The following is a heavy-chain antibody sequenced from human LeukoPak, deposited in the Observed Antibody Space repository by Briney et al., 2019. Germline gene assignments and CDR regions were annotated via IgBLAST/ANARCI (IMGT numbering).Heavy chain of an antibody. CDR1: GFTFSSYA. V-gene: IGHV3-30-3*01. J-gene: IGHJ4*02. CDR2: ISYDGSNK. Sequence: PGGSLRLSCAASGFTFSSYAMHWVRQAPGKGLEWVAVISYDGSNKYYADSMKGRFTISRDNSKNTLYLQMNSLRAEDTAVYYCARDETIAAAGTFDYWGQGTLVTVSS. CDR3: ARDETIAAAGTFDY. D-gene: IGHD6-13*01.